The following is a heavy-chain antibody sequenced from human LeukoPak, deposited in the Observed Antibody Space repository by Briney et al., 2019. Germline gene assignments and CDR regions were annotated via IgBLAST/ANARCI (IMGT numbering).Heavy chain of an antibody. J-gene: IGHJ4*02. D-gene: IGHD2-15*01. Sequence: PSETLSLTCAVYGGSFSGYYWSWIRQPPGKGLEWIGEINHSGSTNYNPSLKSRVTISVDTSKNQFSLKLSSVTAADTAVYYCARGLARYCSGGSCYVYWGQGTLVTVSS. V-gene: IGHV4-34*01. CDR3: ARGLARYCSGGSCYVY. CDR2: INHSGST. CDR1: GGSFSGYY.